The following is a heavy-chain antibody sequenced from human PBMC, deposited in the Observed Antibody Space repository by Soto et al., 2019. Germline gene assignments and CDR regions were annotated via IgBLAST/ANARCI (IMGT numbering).Heavy chain of an antibody. CDR3: ARARYDFWSGYRRTRFDY. J-gene: IGHJ4*02. CDR2: IYYSGST. CDR1: GGSISSGGYY. V-gene: IGHV4-31*03. Sequence: QVQLQESGPGLVKPSQTLSLTCTVSGGSISSGGYYWSWIRQHPGKGLEWIGYIYYSGSTYYNPSLKSRVTISVDTSKTQFSLRLSSVTAADTAVYYCARARYDFWSGYRRTRFDYWGQGTLVTVSS. D-gene: IGHD3-3*01.